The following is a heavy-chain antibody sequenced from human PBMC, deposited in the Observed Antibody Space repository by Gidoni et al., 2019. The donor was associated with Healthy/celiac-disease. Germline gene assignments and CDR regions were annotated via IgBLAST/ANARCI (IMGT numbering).Heavy chain of an antibody. V-gene: IGHV3-23*04. Sequence: EVQLVESGGGLVQPGVSLRLSCAASGFTFSSYAMSWVRQAPGKGLEWVSAISGRGGSTYYAGSVKGRFTISRDNSKNTLYLQMNSLRAEDTAVYYCAKDRSPPGIQLWLTFDYWGQGTLVTVSS. J-gene: IGHJ4*02. D-gene: IGHD5-18*01. CDR1: GFTFSSYA. CDR2: ISGRGGST. CDR3: AKDRSPPGIQLWLTFDY.